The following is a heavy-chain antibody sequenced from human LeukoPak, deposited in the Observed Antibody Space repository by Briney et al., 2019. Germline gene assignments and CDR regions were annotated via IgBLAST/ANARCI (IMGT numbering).Heavy chain of an antibody. CDR1: GGTFSSYG. J-gene: IGHJ4*02. Sequence: ASVKVSCKASGGTFSSYGISWVRQAPGQGLEWMGWISAYNGNTNYAQKLQGRVTMTTDTSTSTAYMELRSLRSDDTAVYYCARGFMITFGGVIPDYWGQGTLVTVSS. V-gene: IGHV1-18*01. D-gene: IGHD3-16*02. CDR2: ISAYNGNT. CDR3: ARGFMITFGGVIPDY.